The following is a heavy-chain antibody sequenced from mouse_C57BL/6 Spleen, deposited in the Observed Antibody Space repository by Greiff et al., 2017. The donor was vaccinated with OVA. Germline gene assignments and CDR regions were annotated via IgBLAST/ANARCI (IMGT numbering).Heavy chain of an antibody. J-gene: IGHJ4*01. CDR2: IRLKSDNYAT. Sequence: DVMLVESGGGLVQPGGSMKLSCVASGFTFSNYWMNWVRQSPEKGLEWVAQIRLKSDNYATHYAESVKGRFTISRDDSKSSVYLQMNNLRAEDTGIYYCTGIYYGYDDYAMDYWGQGTSVTVSS. CDR3: TGIYYGYDDYAMDY. D-gene: IGHD2-2*01. CDR1: GFTFSNYW. V-gene: IGHV6-3*01.